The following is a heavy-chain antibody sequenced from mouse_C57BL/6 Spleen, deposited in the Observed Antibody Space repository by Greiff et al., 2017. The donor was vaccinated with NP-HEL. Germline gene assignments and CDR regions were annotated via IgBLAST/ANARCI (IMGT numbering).Heavy chain of an antibody. J-gene: IGHJ3*01. CDR2: IYPGDGDT. CDR3: ARGIYYDYDGGFAD. CDR1: GYAFSSYW. D-gene: IGHD2-4*01. Sequence: QVQLQQSGAELVKPGASVKISCKASGYAFSSYWMNWVKQRPGKGLEWIGQIYPGDGDTNYNGKFKGKATLTADKSSSTAYMQLSSLTSEDSAVYFCARGIYYDYDGGFADWGQGTLVTVSA. V-gene: IGHV1-80*01.